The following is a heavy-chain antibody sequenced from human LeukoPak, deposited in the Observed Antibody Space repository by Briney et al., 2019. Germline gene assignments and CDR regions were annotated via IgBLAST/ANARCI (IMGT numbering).Heavy chain of an antibody. Sequence: GGSLRLSCVASGFTISSYWMHWVRQAPGKGLVWVSRIYSDASSTSYADSVKGRFTISRDNAKNTLYLQMNSLRAEDTAVYYCARGSHWFDSWGQGTLVTVSS. CDR1: GFTISSYW. J-gene: IGHJ5*01. CDR3: ARGSHWFDS. CDR2: IYSDASST. V-gene: IGHV3-74*01.